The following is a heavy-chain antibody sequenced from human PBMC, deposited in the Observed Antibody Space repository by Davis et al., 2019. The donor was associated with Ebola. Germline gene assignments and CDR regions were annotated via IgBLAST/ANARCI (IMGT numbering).Heavy chain of an antibody. CDR3: ARDYSSGWYYYYGMDV. J-gene: IGHJ6*02. V-gene: IGHV1-69*04. Sequence: SVKVSCKVSEGTFSSYAISWVRQAPGQGLEWMGRIIPILGIANYAQKFQGRVTITADKSTSTAYMELRSLRSDDTAVYYCARDYSSGWYYYYGMDVWGQGTTVTVSS. CDR2: IIPILGIA. D-gene: IGHD6-19*01. CDR1: EGTFSSYA.